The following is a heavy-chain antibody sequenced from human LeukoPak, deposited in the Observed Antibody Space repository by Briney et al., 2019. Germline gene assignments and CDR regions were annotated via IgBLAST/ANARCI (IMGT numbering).Heavy chain of an antibody. CDR1: GGSFSGYY. CDR3: ARGALGINH. J-gene: IGHJ5*02. D-gene: IGHD7-27*01. Sequence: SETLSLTCAVYGGSFSGYYWSWIRQPPGKGLEWIGEINHSGSTNYNPSLKSRVTISVDTSKNQFSLKLSSVTAADTAVYYCARGALGINHWGQGTLVTVSS. CDR2: INHSGST. V-gene: IGHV4-34*01.